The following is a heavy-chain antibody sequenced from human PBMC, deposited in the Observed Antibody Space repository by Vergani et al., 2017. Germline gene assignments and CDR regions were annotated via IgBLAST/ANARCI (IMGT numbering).Heavy chain of an antibody. V-gene: IGHV1-46*03. CDR2: INPSGGST. CDR3: ARPHGDILPPDPRRLDY. Sequence: QVQLVQSGAEVKKPGSSVKVSCKASGGTFSSYAISWVRQAPGQGLEWMGIINPSGGSTTYAQKFQGRLTMTRDTSTSTVYMDLSNLRSEDTAVYYCARPHGDILPPDPRRLDYWGQGTLVTVSS. CDR1: GGTFSSYA. J-gene: IGHJ4*02.